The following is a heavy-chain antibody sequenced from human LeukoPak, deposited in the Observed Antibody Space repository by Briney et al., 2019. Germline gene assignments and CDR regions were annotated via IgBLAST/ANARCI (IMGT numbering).Heavy chain of an antibody. Sequence: PGGSLRLSCAASGFTFSNYAMSWVRQAPGKGLEWVANIKEDGSEKYYVDSVKGRFTISRDNAKNSLYLQMNSLRAEDTAVYYCARAYSWGQGTLVTVSS. CDR1: GFTFSNYA. J-gene: IGHJ4*02. CDR2: IKEDGSEK. CDR3: ARAYS. V-gene: IGHV3-7*01.